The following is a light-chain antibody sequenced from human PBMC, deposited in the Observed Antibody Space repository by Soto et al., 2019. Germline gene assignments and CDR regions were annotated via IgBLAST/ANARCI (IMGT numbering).Light chain of an antibody. CDR1: QSVSSSY. V-gene: IGKV3-20*01. CDR2: GAS. Sequence: EIVLTQSPGTLSLSPGERATLSCRASQSVSSSYLAGYQQKPGQAPRLLIYGASSRATGIPDRFSVSESGTDFTLTISRLEPEDLAVYYCQQYGSSLYSFGQGTKLEIK. J-gene: IGKJ2*01. CDR3: QQYGSSLYS.